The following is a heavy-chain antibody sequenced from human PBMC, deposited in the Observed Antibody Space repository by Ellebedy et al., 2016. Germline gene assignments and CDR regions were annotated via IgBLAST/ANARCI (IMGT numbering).Heavy chain of an antibody. Sequence: ASVKVSXXASGYTFTSYAMYWVRQAPGQRLEWMGWINAGDGNTKYSQRLQGRVTITRDTSASTAYMELSSLRSEDTAVYYCARERTDTSRWYWGLGYWGQGTLVTVSS. CDR1: GYTFTSYA. CDR2: INAGDGNT. D-gene: IGHD6-19*01. CDR3: ARERTDTSRWYWGLGY. J-gene: IGHJ4*02. V-gene: IGHV1-3*01.